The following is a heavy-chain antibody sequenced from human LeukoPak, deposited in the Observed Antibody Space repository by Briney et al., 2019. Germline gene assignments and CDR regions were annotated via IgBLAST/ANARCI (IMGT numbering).Heavy chain of an antibody. CDR3: ARGGTYGSGRNQHTTLDY. CDR2: IYTRGSP. J-gene: IGHJ4*02. D-gene: IGHD3-10*01. V-gene: IGHV4-4*07. Sequence: SETLSLTCTVSGGSISNDYWSWIRQAAGKELEWIGRIYTRGSPNYNPSPKSRVTISLDKSKKQFSLNLNSVTAADTAVYYCARGGTYGSGRNQHTTLDYWGQGTLVTVSS. CDR1: GGSISNDY.